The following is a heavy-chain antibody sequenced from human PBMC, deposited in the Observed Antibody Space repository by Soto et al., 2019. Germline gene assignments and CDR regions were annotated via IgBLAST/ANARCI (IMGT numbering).Heavy chain of an antibody. CDR1: GFTFSSYA. CDR3: AKDRNWGSGGLYFDY. CDR2: ISGSGGST. D-gene: IGHD7-27*01. Sequence: GGSLRLSCAASGFTFSSYAMSWVRQAPGKGLEWVSAISGSGGSTYYADSVKGRFTISRDNSKNTLYLQMNSLRAEDTAVYYCAKDRNWGSGGLYFDYWGQGTLVTVSS. V-gene: IGHV3-23*01. J-gene: IGHJ4*02.